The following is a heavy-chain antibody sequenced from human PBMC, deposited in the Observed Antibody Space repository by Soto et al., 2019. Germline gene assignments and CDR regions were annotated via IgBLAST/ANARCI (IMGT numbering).Heavy chain of an antibody. Sequence: QVQLVESGGGVVQPGRSLTHSCLVSGFSFSSHGMHWIRQAPGKGLEWLAVISYDGGNKNYADSGKDRFTISRDNSKNRVFLQINSLRPEDTAVYFCARDPPGDDYWAGFQYWGQGTLVIVSS. CDR2: ISYDGGNK. J-gene: IGHJ4*02. CDR3: ARDPPGDDYWAGFQY. V-gene: IGHV3-30*03. CDR1: GFSFSSHG. D-gene: IGHD3-16*01.